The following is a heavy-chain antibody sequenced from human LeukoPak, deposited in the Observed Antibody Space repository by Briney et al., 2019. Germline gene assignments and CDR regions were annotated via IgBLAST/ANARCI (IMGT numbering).Heavy chain of an antibody. CDR3: AKKAYGYSSGWYDY. D-gene: IGHD6-19*01. CDR1: GFTFSSYG. Sequence: GGSLRLSCAASGFTFSSYGMHWVRQAPGKGREWVAVISYDGSNKYYADSVKGRFTISRDNSKNTLYLQMNSLRAEDTAVYYCAKKAYGYSSGWYDYWGQGTLVTVSS. J-gene: IGHJ4*02. CDR2: ISYDGSNK. V-gene: IGHV3-30*18.